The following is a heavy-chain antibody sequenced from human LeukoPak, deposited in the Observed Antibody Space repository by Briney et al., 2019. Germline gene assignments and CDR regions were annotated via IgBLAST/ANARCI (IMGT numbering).Heavy chain of an antibody. V-gene: IGHV4-59*08. CDR3: ARHHGGNSGWFDP. J-gene: IGHJ5*02. Sequence: SETLSLTCTVSGGSISSYYWSWIRQPPGKGLEWIGYIYYSGSTNYNPSLKSRVTISVDTSKNQFSLKLSSVTAADTAVYYCARHHGGNSGWFDPWGQGTLVTVSS. CDR1: GGSISSYY. CDR2: IYYSGST. D-gene: IGHD4-23*01.